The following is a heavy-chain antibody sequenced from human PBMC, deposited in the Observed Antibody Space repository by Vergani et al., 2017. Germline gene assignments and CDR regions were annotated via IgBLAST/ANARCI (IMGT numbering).Heavy chain of an antibody. Sequence: QVQLEESGGGVVQPGRSLRLSCAGSGFTLSSHAMHWVRQAPGKGLEWVAFIWYDGSKEYYADSVKGRFTISRDNSKNTLDLQMNSLRTQDTAVYYCAKAGSVTSGSLQYNFYMDDWGKGTTVTVS. D-gene: IGHD3-10*01. CDR2: IWYDGSKE. CDR1: GFTLSSHA. CDR3: AKAGSVTSGSLQYNFYMDD. J-gene: IGHJ6*03. V-gene: IGHV3-30*02.